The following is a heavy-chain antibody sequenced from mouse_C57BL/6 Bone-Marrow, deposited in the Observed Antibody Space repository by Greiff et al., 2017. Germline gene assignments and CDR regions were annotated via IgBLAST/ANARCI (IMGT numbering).Heavy chain of an antibody. Sequence: QVQLQQSGAELARPGASVKLSCKASGYTFTSYGISWVKQRTGQGLEWIGEIYPRSGNTYYNEKFKGKGTLTADKSSSTAYMELRSLTSEDSAVYFCARSANAMDYWGQGTSVTVSS. CDR3: ARSANAMDY. J-gene: IGHJ4*01. V-gene: IGHV1-81*01. CDR1: GYTFTSYG. CDR2: IYPRSGNT.